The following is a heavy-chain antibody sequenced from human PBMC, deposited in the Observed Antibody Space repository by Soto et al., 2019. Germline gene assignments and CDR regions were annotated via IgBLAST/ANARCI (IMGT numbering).Heavy chain of an antibody. V-gene: IGHV3-23*01. Sequence: EVQLLESGGDLIQPGGSLRLSCVASGITFGSRAMSWVRQAPGEVLEWVSTITDTGGDAKYADSVRGRFTISRDNSKNTLYLQMNSLRAEDTAVYYCAKVSRMELHPLYGDYNYWGQGTLVTVSS. J-gene: IGHJ4*02. CDR1: GITFGSRA. CDR3: AKVSRMELHPLYGDYNY. D-gene: IGHD4-17*01. CDR2: ITDTGGDA.